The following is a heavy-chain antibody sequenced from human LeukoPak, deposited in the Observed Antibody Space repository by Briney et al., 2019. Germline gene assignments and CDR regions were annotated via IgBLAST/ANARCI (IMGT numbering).Heavy chain of an antibody. Sequence: GGSLRLSCVASGFTFYNYAIHWVRQAPGKGLEYVSGISSNGGATYYANSVKGRFTISRDNSKSTLYLQMGSLRAEDMAVYYCARGLRNYDRSGYHFDHWGQGTLVTVSS. CDR1: GFTFYNYA. D-gene: IGHD3-22*01. V-gene: IGHV3-64*01. CDR2: ISSNGGAT. J-gene: IGHJ4*02. CDR3: ARGLRNYDRSGYHFDH.